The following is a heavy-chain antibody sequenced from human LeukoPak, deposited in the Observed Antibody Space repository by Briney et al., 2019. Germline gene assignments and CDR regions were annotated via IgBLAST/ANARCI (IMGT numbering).Heavy chain of an antibody. J-gene: IGHJ3*02. CDR3: ASLSYYDYVWGSQDALDI. V-gene: IGHV3-30*19. D-gene: IGHD3-16*01. CDR1: GFTFSSYG. CDR2: ISYDGSNK. Sequence: GGSLRLSCAASGFTFSSYGMHWVRQAPGKGLEWVAVISYDGSNKYYADSVKGRFTISRDNSKNTLYLQVNSLRAEDTAVYYCASLSYYDYVWGSQDALDIWGQGTMVTVSS.